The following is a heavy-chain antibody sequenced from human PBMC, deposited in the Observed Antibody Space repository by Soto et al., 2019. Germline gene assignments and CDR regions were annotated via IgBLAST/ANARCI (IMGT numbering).Heavy chain of an antibody. Sequence: XDTLSLTCAVDGWSFSGYYWSWIRQPPGKGLEWIGEINHSGSTNYNPSLKSRVTISVDTSKNQFSLKLSSVTAADTAVYYCARGHRGYGGYWGQGTLVTVSS. D-gene: IGHD3-10*01. CDR2: INHSGST. CDR1: GWSFSGYY. V-gene: IGHV4-34*01. CDR3: ARGHRGYGGY. J-gene: IGHJ4*02.